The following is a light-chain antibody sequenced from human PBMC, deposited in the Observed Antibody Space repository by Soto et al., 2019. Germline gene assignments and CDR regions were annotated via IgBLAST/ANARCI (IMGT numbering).Light chain of an antibody. V-gene: IGLV2-23*03. Sequence: QSALTQPASVSGSTGQSITISCTGTSSDVGSYNLVSWYQQHPGKAPKLMIYEGSKRPSGVSNRFSGSKSGNTASLTISGLQAEDEADYYCCSYAGSSTFVVFGGGTKLT. CDR2: EGS. J-gene: IGLJ2*01. CDR3: CSYAGSSTFVV. CDR1: SSDVGSYNL.